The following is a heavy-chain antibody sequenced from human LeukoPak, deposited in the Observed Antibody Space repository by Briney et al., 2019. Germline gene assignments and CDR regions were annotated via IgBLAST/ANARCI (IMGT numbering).Heavy chain of an antibody. Sequence: PGGSLRLSCAASGFTFSSYAMHWVRQAPGKGLEWVAVISYDGSNKYYADSVKGRFTISRDNSKNTLYLQMNSLRAEDTAVYYCATSLSGIFDYWGQGTLVTVSS. D-gene: IGHD2-15*01. J-gene: IGHJ4*02. CDR2: ISYDGSNK. CDR1: GFTFSSYA. CDR3: ATSLSGIFDY. V-gene: IGHV3-30-3*01.